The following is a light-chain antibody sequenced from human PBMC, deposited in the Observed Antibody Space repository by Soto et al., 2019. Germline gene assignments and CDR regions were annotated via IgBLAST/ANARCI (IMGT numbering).Light chain of an antibody. V-gene: IGKV3-11*01. CDR2: DAS. Sequence: EIVLTQSPATLSLSPGERATLSCRASQSVSSYLAWYQQKPGQAPRLLIYDASHRATGIPARFSGSGSGTDFTLTISSLEPEAFAVYYCQQRSNWPLTFGGGTTVEIK. J-gene: IGKJ4*01. CDR1: QSVSSY. CDR3: QQRSNWPLT.